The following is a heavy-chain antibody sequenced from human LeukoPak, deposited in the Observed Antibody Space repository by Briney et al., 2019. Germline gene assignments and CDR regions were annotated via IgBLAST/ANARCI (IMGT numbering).Heavy chain of an antibody. V-gene: IGHV3-33*01. D-gene: IGHD4-17*01. CDR2: IWYDGSNK. CDR3: ARGVTYGDYAPLDY. CDR1: GFTFSSYG. Sequence: PGRSLRLSCAASGFTFSSYGMNWVRQAPGKGLEWVAVIWYDGSNKYYADSVKGRFTISRDNSKNTLYLQMNSLRAEDTAVYYCARGVTYGDYAPLDYWGQGTLVTVSS. J-gene: IGHJ4*02.